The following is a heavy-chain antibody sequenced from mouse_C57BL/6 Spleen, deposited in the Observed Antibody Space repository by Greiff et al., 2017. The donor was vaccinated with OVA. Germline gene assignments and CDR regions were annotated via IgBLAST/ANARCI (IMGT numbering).Heavy chain of an antibody. Sequence: QVQLQQPGAELVRPGSSVKLSCKASGYTFTSYWMHWVKQRPIQGLEWIGNIDPSDSETHYNQKFKDKATLTVDKSSSTAYMQLSSLTSEDSAVYYCARYGNYAMDYWGQGTGVTVSS. CDR3: ARYGNYAMDY. D-gene: IGHD2-1*01. J-gene: IGHJ4*01. CDR2: IDPSDSET. V-gene: IGHV1-52*01. CDR1: GYTFTSYW.